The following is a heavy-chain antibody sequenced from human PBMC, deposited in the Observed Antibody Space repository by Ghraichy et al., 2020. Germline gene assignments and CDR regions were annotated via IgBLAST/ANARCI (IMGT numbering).Heavy chain of an antibody. CDR2: ISYDGSEK. Sequence: GGSLRLSCAASGFTFSSYAMQWVRQAPGKGLEWVAVISYDGSEKNHADSLKGRFTISRDNSKNTLYLQMNSLRPEDTALYYCAKDIYGVRSGASGMDVWGQGTAVTVSS. CDR1: GFTFSSYA. CDR3: AKDIYGVRSGASGMDV. J-gene: IGHJ6*02. V-gene: IGHV3-30*18. D-gene: IGHD2-8*01.